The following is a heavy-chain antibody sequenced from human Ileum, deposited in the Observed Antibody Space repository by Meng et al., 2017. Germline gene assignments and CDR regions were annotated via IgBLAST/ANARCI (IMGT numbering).Heavy chain of an antibody. CDR1: GGSISSSSHC. V-gene: IGHV3-74*01. D-gene: IGHD6-13*01. CDR3: ARDLSYSSSWSQDAFDI. J-gene: IGHJ3*02. Sequence: LQLQESGPGLVKPSETLSLMCTVSGGSISSSSHCCDWIRQAPGKGLVWVSRISSDGNSIIYADAVKGRFTISRDNAKNTLYLQMNSLRAEDSAIYYCARDLSYSSSWSQDAFDIWGQGTVVTVSS. CDR2: ISSDGNSI.